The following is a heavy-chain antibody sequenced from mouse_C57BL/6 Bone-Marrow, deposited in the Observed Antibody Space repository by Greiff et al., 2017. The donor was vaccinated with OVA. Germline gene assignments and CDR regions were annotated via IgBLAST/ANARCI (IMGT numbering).Heavy chain of an antibody. CDR1: GYAFSSSW. J-gene: IGHJ2*01. Sequence: VQLQESGPELVKPGASVKISCKASGYAFSSSWMNWVKQRPGQGLEWIGRIYPGDGDTNYNGKFKGKATLTADKSSSTAYMQLSSLTSEDSAVYFCARHEDGNYASCFDYWGQGTTLTVSS. D-gene: IGHD2-1*01. V-gene: IGHV1-82*01. CDR3: ARHEDGNYASCFDY. CDR2: IYPGDGDT.